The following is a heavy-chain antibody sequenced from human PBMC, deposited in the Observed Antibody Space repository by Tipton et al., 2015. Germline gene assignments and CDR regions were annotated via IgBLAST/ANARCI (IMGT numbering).Heavy chain of an antibody. Sequence: SLRLSCGAYGFSFSSYWMSRVRQAHGQGLEWDSTIGGSGASIYYADSVKGRFTISRVNSKNTLYLQMNSLRAEDTAVYYCAKFAFDIAVMVAATIDYWGQGTLATVSS. CDR1: GFSFSSYW. V-gene: IGHV3-23*01. CDR2: IGGSGASI. D-gene: IGHD2-15*01. CDR3: AKFAFDIAVMVAATIDY. J-gene: IGHJ4*02.